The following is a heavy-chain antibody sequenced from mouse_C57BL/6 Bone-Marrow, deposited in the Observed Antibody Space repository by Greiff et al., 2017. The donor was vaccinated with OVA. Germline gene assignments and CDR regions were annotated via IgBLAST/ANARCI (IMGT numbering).Heavy chain of an antibody. Sequence: QVQLQQPGAELVMPGASVKLSCKASGYTFTSYWMHWVKQRPGQGLEWIGEIDPSDSYTNYNQKFKGKSTLTVDKSSSTAYMQLSSLTSEDSAVYYGAREYSNDPYYFDYWGQGTTLTVSS. J-gene: IGHJ2*01. V-gene: IGHV1-69*01. CDR3: AREYSNDPYYFDY. CDR1: GYTFTSYW. CDR2: IDPSDSYT. D-gene: IGHD2-12*01.